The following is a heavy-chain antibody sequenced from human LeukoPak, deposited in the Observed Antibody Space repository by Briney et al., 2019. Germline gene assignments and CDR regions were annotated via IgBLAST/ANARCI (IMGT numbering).Heavy chain of an antibody. CDR1: GGSISSGGYY. CDR2: LYYNGST. J-gene: IGHJ5*02. CDR3: ARQSTYYDVLVP. V-gene: IGHV4-61*08. D-gene: IGHD3-9*01. Sequence: SETLSLTCTVSGGSISSGGYYWSWIRQPPGKGLEWIGYLYYNGSTNYNPSLKSRVTISVDTSKNQFSLTLSSVTAADTAVYYCARQSTYYDVLVPWGQGTLVTVSS.